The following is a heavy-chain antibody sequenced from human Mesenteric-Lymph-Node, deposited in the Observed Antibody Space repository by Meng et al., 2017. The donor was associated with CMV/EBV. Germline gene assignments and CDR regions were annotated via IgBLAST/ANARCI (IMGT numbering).Heavy chain of an antibody. Sequence: CAHYGASFPFSGYYWSWVRQSPGKGLEWIGEVSHNGITNYNPSFKSRVTMSIDTFKNQFSLNLNFVTAADTAVYYCARGSWELRFDPWSQGTLVTVSS. CDR3: ARGSWELRFDP. D-gene: IGHD1-26*01. CDR1: GASFPFSGYY. J-gene: IGHJ5*02. CDR2: VSHNGIT. V-gene: IGHV4-34*01.